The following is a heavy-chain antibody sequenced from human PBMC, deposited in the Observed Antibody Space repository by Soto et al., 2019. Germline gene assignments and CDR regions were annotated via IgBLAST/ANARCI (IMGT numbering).Heavy chain of an antibody. Sequence: GGSLRLSCAASGFSFSSYSMNWVRQAPGKGLEWVSYISSSSSTTYYADSVKGRFTISRDNAKNSLYLQMNGLRDEDTAVYYCAKDLDAMTDVDFDSWGQGTLVTVSS. CDR3: AKDLDAMTDVDFDS. J-gene: IGHJ4*02. CDR1: GFSFSSYS. V-gene: IGHV3-48*02. CDR2: ISSSSSTT. D-gene: IGHD2-2*01.